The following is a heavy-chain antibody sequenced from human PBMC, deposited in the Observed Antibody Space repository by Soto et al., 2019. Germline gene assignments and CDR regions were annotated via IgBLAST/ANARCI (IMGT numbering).Heavy chain of an antibody. CDR2: INSDGSST. V-gene: IGHV3-74*01. D-gene: IGHD3-9*01. CDR3: ARSTSFHDILTGHDAFDI. J-gene: IGHJ3*02. Sequence: GGSLRLSCAASGFTFSSYWMHWVRQAPGKGLVWVSRINSDGSSTSYADSVKGRFTISRDNAKNTLYLQMNSLRAEDTAVYYCARSTSFHDILTGHDAFDIWGQGTMVTVSS. CDR1: GFTFSSYW.